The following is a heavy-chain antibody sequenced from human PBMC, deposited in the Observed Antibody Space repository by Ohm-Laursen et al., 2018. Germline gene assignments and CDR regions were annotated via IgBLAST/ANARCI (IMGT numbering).Heavy chain of an antibody. V-gene: IGHV3-7*01. D-gene: IGHD2-2*01. Sequence: SLRLSCSASGFTFSDYWMSWVRQAPGKGLEWVANIKQDGSEKYFLDSVKGRFTFSRDNAKNSVSLQMNSLRGEDTAVYYCARDGASRTRIVVVGKSENWFDPWGQGTLVTISS. CDR3: ARDGASRTRIVVVGKSENWFDP. CDR2: IKQDGSEK. J-gene: IGHJ5*02. CDR1: GFTFSDYW.